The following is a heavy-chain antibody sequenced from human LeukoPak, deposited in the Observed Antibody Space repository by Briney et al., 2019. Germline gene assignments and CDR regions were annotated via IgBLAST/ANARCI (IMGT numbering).Heavy chain of an antibody. CDR3: AREIAVVETELGQSEGSYYYGMDV. V-gene: IGHV1-2*04. CDR1: GYTFTGYY. J-gene: IGHJ6*02. Sequence: ASVKVSCKASGYTFTGYYMHWVRQAPGQGLEWMGWINPNSGGTNYAQKFQGWVTMTRDTSISTAYMELSRLRSDDTAVYYCAREIAVVETELGQSEGSYYYGMDVWGQGTTVTVSS. D-gene: IGHD3-22*01. CDR2: INPNSGGT.